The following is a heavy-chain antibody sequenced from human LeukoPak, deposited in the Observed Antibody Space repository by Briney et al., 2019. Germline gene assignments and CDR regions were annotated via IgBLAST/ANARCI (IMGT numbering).Heavy chain of an antibody. D-gene: IGHD3-22*01. Sequence: ASVKVSCKASGYTFTSYGISWVRQAPGQGLEWMGWISAFNGNTNYAQKLQGRVTMTTDTSTSTAYMELRSLRSDDTAVYYCARDRTWGQYYYDSSGYYYWGQGTLVTVSS. V-gene: IGHV1-18*01. CDR1: GYTFTSYG. J-gene: IGHJ4*02. CDR3: ARDRTWGQYYYDSSGYYY. CDR2: ISAFNGNT.